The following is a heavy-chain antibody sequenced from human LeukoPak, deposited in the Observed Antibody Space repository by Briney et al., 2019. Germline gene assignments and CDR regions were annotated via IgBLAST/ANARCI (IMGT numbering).Heavy chain of an antibody. CDR2: ISAYNGNT. J-gene: IGHJ4*02. D-gene: IGHD2-15*01. CDR1: GYTFTSYG. Sequence: GASVTVSCTASGYTFTSYGISWVRQAPGQGLEWMGWISAYNGNTNYAQKLQGRVTMTTDTSTRTAYMELRSLRSDDTAVYYCARPNCSGGSCYRGLDYWGQGTLVTVSS. CDR3: ARPNCSGGSCYRGLDY. V-gene: IGHV1-18*01.